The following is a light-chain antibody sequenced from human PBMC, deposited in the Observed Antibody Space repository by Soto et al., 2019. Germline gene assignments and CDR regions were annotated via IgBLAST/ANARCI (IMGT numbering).Light chain of an antibody. V-gene: IGLV2-14*01. CDR3: VLYMGSGILV. CDR2: EVS. CDR1: SSDVGNYKY. J-gene: IGLJ2*01. Sequence: QSALTQPASVSGSPGQSITISCTGTSSDVGNYKYVSWYQQHPGKAPKLMIYEVSNRPSGVSNRFSGSKSGNTASLTISGLQAEDETDYYCVLYMGSGILVFGGGTKLTVL.